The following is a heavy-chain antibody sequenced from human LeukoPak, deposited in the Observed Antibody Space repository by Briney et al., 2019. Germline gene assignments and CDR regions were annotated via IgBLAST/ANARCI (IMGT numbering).Heavy chain of an antibody. J-gene: IGHJ3*02. CDR2: IIPIFGTA. Sequence: ASVKVSCKASGGTFSSYAISWVRQAPGQGLEWMGGIIPIFGTANYAQKFQGRVTITADESTSTAYMELSSLRSEDTAVYYCARPRLEYCSGGSCFDAFDIWGQGTMVTVSS. CDR1: GGTFSSYA. D-gene: IGHD2-15*01. V-gene: IGHV1-69*13. CDR3: ARPRLEYCSGGSCFDAFDI.